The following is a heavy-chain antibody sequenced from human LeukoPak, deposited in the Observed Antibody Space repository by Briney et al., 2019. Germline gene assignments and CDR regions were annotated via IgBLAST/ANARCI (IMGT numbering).Heavy chain of an antibody. CDR2: INTQGTYT. D-gene: IGHD4/OR15-4a*01. V-gene: IGHV3-74*01. J-gene: IGHJ4*02. CDR1: GITFSSYW. CDR3: VIDFGDYNDF. Sequence: PGGSLRLSCAVSGITFSSYWMHWVRQDPGRGLLWVSRINTQGTYTNYADSVKGRFTISRDNAKNTLYLQMSSLRADDTAVYYCVIDFGDYNDFWGQGTLVSVSS.